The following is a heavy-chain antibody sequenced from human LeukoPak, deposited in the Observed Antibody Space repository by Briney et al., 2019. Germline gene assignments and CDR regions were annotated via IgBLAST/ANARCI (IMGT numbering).Heavy chain of an antibody. Sequence: SETLSLTCTVSGGSISSYYWSWIRQPPGKGLEWIGYIYYSGSTNYNPSLKSRVTISVDTSKNQLSLKLSSVTAADTAVYYCASSSTVVTGYFDYWGQGTLVTVSS. CDR1: GGSISSYY. CDR2: IYYSGST. D-gene: IGHD4-23*01. J-gene: IGHJ4*02. CDR3: ASSSTVVTGYFDY. V-gene: IGHV4-59*08.